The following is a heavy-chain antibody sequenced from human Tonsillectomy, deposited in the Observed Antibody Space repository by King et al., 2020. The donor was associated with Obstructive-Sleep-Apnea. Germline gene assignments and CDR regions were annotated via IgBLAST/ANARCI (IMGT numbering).Heavy chain of an antibody. V-gene: IGHV3-23*04. CDR2: ISNSGGST. Sequence: VQLVESGGGLVQPGGSLRLSCAASGFTFSNFAMSWVRQAPGKGLEWVSVISNSGGSTYYADSVKGRFSSTYYADSVKGRFTISRDNSKNTLYLQMNRLRAEDTAVYYCAKGAAKQLVPNYFDYWGQGTLVTVSS. CDR1: GFTFSNFA. J-gene: IGHJ4*02. CDR3: AKGAAKQLVPNYFDY. D-gene: IGHD6-13*01.